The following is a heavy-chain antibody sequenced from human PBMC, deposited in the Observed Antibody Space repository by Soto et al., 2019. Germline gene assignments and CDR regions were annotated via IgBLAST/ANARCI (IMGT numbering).Heavy chain of an antibody. CDR2: INPSGGST. V-gene: IGHV1-46*03. Sequence: ASVKVSCKASGYTFTSYYMHWVRQAPGQGLEWMGIINPSGGSTSYAQKFQGRVTMTRDTSTSTVYMELSSLRSEDTAVYYCAREKGSWFISPKYYFDYWGQGTLVTVSS. D-gene: IGHD6-13*01. J-gene: IGHJ4*02. CDR3: AREKGSWFISPKYYFDY. CDR1: GYTFTSYY.